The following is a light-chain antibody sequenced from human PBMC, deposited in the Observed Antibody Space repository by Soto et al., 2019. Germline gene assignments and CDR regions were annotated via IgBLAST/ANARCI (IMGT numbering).Light chain of an antibody. Sequence: QSVLTQPPSASSTPGQTVPISCSGSTSNIGTFYVYWYQHLPGTAPKLLIYLGDQRASGVSDRFSGSKSGSSASLAINGLRSDDEADYYCAAWDDNLNAYVFGSGTKVT. CDR2: LGD. CDR3: AAWDDNLNAYV. V-gene: IGLV1-47*02. J-gene: IGLJ1*01. CDR1: TSNIGTFY.